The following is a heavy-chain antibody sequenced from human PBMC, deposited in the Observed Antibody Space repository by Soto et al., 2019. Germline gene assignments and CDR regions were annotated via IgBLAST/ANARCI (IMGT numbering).Heavy chain of an antibody. Sequence: QLQLQESGPGLVKPSETLSLTCTVSGGSISSSSYYWGWIRQPPGKGLEWIGSIYYRGSTYYNPSRKSRVTISVDTSKNQFALKLSSVTAADTAVYYGARPRGWDDYGDFFDYWGQGTLVTVSS. CDR3: ARPRGWDDYGDFFDY. CDR1: GGSISSSSYY. D-gene: IGHD4-17*01. V-gene: IGHV4-39*01. J-gene: IGHJ4*02. CDR2: IYYRGST.